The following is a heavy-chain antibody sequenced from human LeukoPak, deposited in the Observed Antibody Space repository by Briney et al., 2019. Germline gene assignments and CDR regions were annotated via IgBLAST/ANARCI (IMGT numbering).Heavy chain of an antibody. CDR2: ISGYNGKT. Sequence: GASVKVSCKASGYNFTIYGISWVRQAPGQGLEWMGWISGYNGKTNNAQNLQGRVTMTTDTSTSTAYMELRSLRSDDTAVYYCARCSSYCSSASCLAYFYYYYMDVWGKGTTVTVSS. J-gene: IGHJ6*03. CDR3: ARCSSYCSSASCLAYFYYYYMDV. D-gene: IGHD2-2*01. V-gene: IGHV1-18*01. CDR1: GYNFTIYG.